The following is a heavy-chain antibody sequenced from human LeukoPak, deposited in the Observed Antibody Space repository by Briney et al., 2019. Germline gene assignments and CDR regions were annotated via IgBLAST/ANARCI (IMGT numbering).Heavy chain of an antibody. Sequence: GGSLRLSCAASGFTFSSYAMHWVRQAPGKGLGWVAVISYDGSNKYYADSVKGRFTISRDNSKNTLYLQMNSLRAEDTAVYYCARDRGGSYDYWGQGTLVTVSS. CDR1: GFTFSSYA. J-gene: IGHJ4*02. CDR3: ARDRGGSYDY. CDR2: ISYDGSNK. V-gene: IGHV3-30-3*01. D-gene: IGHD1-26*01.